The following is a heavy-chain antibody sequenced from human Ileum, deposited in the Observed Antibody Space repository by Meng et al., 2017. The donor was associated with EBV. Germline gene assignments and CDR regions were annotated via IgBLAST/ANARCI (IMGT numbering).Heavy chain of an antibody. CDR3: ARVGQWLPIDY. CDR2: IYHSGST. Sequence: QRPLQESGHGLVTPSGTLFLTCAVSGGSISSSNWWSWVRQPPGKGLEWIGEIYHSGSTNYNPSLKSRVTISVDKSKNQFSLNLSSVTAADTAVYYCARVGQWLPIDYWGQGTLVTVSS. J-gene: IGHJ4*02. V-gene: IGHV4-4*02. D-gene: IGHD6-19*01. CDR1: GGSISSSNW.